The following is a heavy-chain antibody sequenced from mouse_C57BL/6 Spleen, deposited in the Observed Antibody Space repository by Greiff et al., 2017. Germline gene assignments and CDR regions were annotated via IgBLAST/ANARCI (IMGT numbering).Heavy chain of an antibody. Sequence: EVMLVESGGDLVKPGGSLKISCAASGFTFSSYGMSWVRQTPDKGLEWVATISSGGSYTYYPDSWKGRFTISRENAKNTLYLQMSSLKSEDTAMYYCARQGDYWGQGTSVTVSS. J-gene: IGHJ4*01. CDR1: GFTFSSYG. V-gene: IGHV5-6*01. CDR2: ISSGGSYT. CDR3: ARQGDY.